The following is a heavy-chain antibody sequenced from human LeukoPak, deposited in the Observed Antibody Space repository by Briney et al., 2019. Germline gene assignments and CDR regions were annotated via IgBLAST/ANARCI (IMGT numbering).Heavy chain of an antibody. V-gene: IGHV3-49*03. J-gene: IGHJ4*02. Sequence: GGSLRLSCISSGFTFGDYAMSWFRQAPGKGLEWVAFIRGKAYGGTTEYAASVKGGFIISRDDSKSIAYLQMNSLKTEDTAVYYCTKYSGRIDYWGQGTLVTVSS. CDR3: TKYSGRIDY. CDR1: GFTFGDYA. CDR2: IRGKAYGGTT. D-gene: IGHD5-18*01.